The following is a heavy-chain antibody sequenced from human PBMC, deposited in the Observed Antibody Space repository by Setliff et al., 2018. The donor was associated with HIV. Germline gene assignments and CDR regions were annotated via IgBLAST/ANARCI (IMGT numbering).Heavy chain of an antibody. CDR3: ARELLRSWDGSENSYKPYYFDY. Sequence: SETLSLTCAVSGGSISSDNWWTWVRQAPGKGLEWIGEIYHSEYTNYNPSLKSRVSMSVDKPKNQFSVKLTSVTAADTAVYYCARELLRSWDGSENSYKPYYFDYWGQGTLVTVSS. CDR2: IYHSEYT. CDR1: GGSISSDNW. V-gene: IGHV4-4*02. D-gene: IGHD3-10*01. J-gene: IGHJ4*02.